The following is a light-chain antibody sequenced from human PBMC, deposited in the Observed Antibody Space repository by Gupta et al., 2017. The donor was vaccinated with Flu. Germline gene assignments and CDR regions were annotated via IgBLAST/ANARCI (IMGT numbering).Light chain of an antibody. Sequence: GDRVTITCRASQTISSHLIWYQQKPGRAPNLLIYIASTLQSGVPSRFIGSGSGTDFTLTISSLQPEDFATYYCQQSYSTPYTFGQGTKLEIK. CDR3: QQSYSTPYT. CDR2: IAS. V-gene: IGKV1-39*01. J-gene: IGKJ2*01. CDR1: QTISSH.